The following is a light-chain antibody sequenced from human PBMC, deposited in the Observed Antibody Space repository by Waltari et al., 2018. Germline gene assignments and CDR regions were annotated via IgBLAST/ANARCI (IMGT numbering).Light chain of an antibody. CDR2: EGS. CDR1: SSDVGSNNL. CDR3: CSYAGSSTYV. Sequence: QSALTQPASVSGSPGQSTTIYCTGTSSDVGSNNLVSWYQQHPGKAPKLMIYEGSKRPSGVSNRFSGSKSGNTASLTISGLQAEDEADYYCCSYAGSSTYVFGTGTKVTVL. V-gene: IGLV2-23*01. J-gene: IGLJ1*01.